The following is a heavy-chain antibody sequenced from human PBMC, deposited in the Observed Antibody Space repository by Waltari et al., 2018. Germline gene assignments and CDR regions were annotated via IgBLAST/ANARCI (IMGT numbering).Heavy chain of an antibody. J-gene: IGHJ1*01. CDR2: IKQNGSEK. D-gene: IGHD3-16*01. V-gene: IGHV3-7*01. CDR3: ARAGGRVSGSQY. Sequence: EVQLVESGGGLVQPGGSLRLSCAASGFTFSSYWMTWVRQAPGQGLEGVANIKQNGSEKDYVDSVKCRVTISRDNAKKSLYLQMNSLRAEDTAVYYCARAGGRVSGSQYWGQGTLVTVSS. CDR1: GFTFSSYW.